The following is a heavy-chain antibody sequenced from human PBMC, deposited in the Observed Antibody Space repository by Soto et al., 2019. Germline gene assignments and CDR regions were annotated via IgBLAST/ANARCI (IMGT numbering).Heavy chain of an antibody. J-gene: IGHJ4*02. CDR2: ISGSGGST. CDR3: AKALGTIFGVVIYNDYFDY. Sequence: PGGSLRLSCAASGFTFSSYAMSWVRQAPGKGLEWVSAISGSGGSTYYADSVKGRFTISRDNSKNTLYLQMNSLRAEDTAVYYCAKALGTIFGVVIYNDYFDYWGQGTLVTVSS. D-gene: IGHD3-3*01. CDR1: GFTFSSYA. V-gene: IGHV3-23*01.